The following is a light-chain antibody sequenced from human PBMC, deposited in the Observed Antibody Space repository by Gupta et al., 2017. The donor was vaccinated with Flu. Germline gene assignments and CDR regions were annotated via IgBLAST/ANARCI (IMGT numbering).Light chain of an antibody. Sequence: DSVMSQSPLPLPVTPGEPAPISCRSSQSLLHSNGYNYLDWYLQKPGQSPQLLIYLGSNRASGVPDRFSGSGSGTDFTLKISRVEAEDVGVYYCMQALQTPSFGGGTKVEIK. CDR1: QSLLHSNGYNY. CDR2: LGS. V-gene: IGKV2-28*01. J-gene: IGKJ4*01. CDR3: MQALQTPS.